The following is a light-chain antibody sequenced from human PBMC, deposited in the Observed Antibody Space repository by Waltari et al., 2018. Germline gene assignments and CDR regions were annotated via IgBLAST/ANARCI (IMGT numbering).Light chain of an antibody. J-gene: IGKJ1*01. Sequence: EIVLTQSPGTLSLSPGERATLSCRASQSLANNYLAWYQRKPGQAPRLLIYAASNRASGIPDRFSGSGSGTDFTLTISILEPEDFAIYYCQQYGTSPPWTFGQGTKVEIK. CDR2: AAS. CDR1: QSLANNY. CDR3: QQYGTSPPWT. V-gene: IGKV3-20*01.